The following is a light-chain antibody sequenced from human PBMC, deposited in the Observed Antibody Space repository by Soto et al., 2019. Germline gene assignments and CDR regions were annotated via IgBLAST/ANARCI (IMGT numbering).Light chain of an antibody. CDR2: EGS. CDR3: CSYAGSSTFL. V-gene: IGLV2-23*03. J-gene: IGLJ2*01. CDR1: SSDVGSYNL. Sequence: QTVVTQPASVSGSPGQSITISCTGTSSDVGSYNLVSWYQQHPGKAPKLLIYEGSKRPSGVSNRFSGSKSGNTASLTISGLQAEDEADYSCCSYAGSSTFLFGGGTKVTVL.